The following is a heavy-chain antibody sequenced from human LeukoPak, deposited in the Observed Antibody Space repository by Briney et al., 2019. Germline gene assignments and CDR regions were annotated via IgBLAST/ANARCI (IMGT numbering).Heavy chain of an antibody. CDR1: GFSLSTSGVA. Sequence: SGPTLVKPTETLTLTCTVSGFSLSTSGVAVGWIRQPPGKALEWLALIYWDDDNRYSPSLKSRLTITKDTSKNQVVLTVINMDPVDTATYYCAHRQMTGGKEYYFDQWGQGTLVTVSS. J-gene: IGHJ4*02. CDR3: AHRQMTGGKEYYFDQ. CDR2: IYWDDDN. D-gene: IGHD6-6*01. V-gene: IGHV2-5*02.